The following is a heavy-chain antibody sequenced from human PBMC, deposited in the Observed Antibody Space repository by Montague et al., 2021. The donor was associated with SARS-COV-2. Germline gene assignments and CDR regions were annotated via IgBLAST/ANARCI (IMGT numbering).Heavy chain of an antibody. J-gene: IGHJ5*02. D-gene: IGHD2-15*01. CDR1: GGSISSYY. Sequence: SETLSLTCTVSGGSISSYYWSWIRQPPGKGLEWIGSIYHSGSTYYNPSLKSRVTISVDTSKNQFSLKLSSVTAADTAVYYCARERRYCSGGSCYSGWFDPWGQGILVTVSS. CDR2: IYHSGST. CDR3: ARERRYCSGGSCYSGWFDP. V-gene: IGHV4-38-2*02.